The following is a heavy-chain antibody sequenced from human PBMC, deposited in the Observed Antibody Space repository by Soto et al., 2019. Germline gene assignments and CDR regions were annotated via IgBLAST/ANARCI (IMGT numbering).Heavy chain of an antibody. CDR3: AKPQVRYFGWSLFDY. J-gene: IGHJ4*02. D-gene: IGHD3-9*01. Sequence: PGGSLRLSCAASGFTFDDYTMHWVRQAPGKGLEWVSLISWDGGSTYYADSVKGRFTISRDNSKNSLYLQMNSLRTEDTALYYCAKPQVRYFGWSLFDYWGQGTLVTVSS. V-gene: IGHV3-43*01. CDR2: ISWDGGST. CDR1: GFTFDDYT.